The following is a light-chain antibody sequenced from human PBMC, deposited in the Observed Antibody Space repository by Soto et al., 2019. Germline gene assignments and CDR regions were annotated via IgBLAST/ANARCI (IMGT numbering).Light chain of an antibody. V-gene: IGLV2-8*01. J-gene: IGLJ2*01. CDR2: EVT. CDR1: SSDVGGYNY. Sequence: QSALTQPPSASGSPGQSVTISCTGTSSDVGGYNYVSWYQQHPGKAPKLMMYEVTKRPSGVPDRFSGSKSGNTASLTVSGLQAEDEADYYCSSYSGSNKLLFGGGTKFTVL. CDR3: SSYSGSNKLL.